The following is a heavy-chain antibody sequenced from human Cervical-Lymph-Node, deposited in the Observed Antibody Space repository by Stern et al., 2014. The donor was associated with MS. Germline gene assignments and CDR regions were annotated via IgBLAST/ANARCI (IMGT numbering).Heavy chain of an antibody. CDR2: IYYSWST. CDR1: GGSISSYY. V-gene: IGHV4-59*01. Sequence: QVQLQESGPGLVKPSETLSLTCTVSGGSISSYYWSWIRQPPGKGLEWIGYIYYSWSTNYNPSLKSRVTTFVDTPKNQFSLKLDAVTAADTAVYYCARGATQAFDPWGQGTLVTVSS. CDR3: ARGATQAFDP. J-gene: IGHJ5*02.